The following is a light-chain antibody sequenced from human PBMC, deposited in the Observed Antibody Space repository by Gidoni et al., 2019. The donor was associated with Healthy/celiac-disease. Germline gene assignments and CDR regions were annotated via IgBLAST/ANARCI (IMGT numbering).Light chain of an antibody. CDR2: GAS. V-gene: IGKV3-15*01. CDR1: QSVSSN. Sequence: EIVLTQSPATLSLSPGERATLSCRASQSVSSNLAWYQQKPGQAPRLLIYGASTRATDIPARFSGSGSGTEFTLTISSLQSEDFAVYYCQQYKNWPRTFGQGTKVEIK. J-gene: IGKJ1*01. CDR3: QQYKNWPRT.